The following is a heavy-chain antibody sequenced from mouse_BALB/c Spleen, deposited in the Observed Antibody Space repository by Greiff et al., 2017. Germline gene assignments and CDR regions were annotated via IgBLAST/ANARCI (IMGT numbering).Heavy chain of an antibody. CDR3: ARDGDRYDGGDY. CDR1: GFIFTDYY. CDR2: IRNKANGYTT. D-gene: IGHD2-14*01. V-gene: IGHV7-3*02. Sequence: EVKLVESGGGLVQPGGSLRLSCATSGFIFTDYYMSWVRQPPGKALEWLGFIRNKANGYTTEYSASVKGRFTISRDNSQSILYLQMNTLRAEDSATYYCARDGDRYDGGDYWGQGTSVTVSS. J-gene: IGHJ4*01.